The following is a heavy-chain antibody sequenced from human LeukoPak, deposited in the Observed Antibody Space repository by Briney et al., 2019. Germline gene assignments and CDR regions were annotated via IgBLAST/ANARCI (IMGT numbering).Heavy chain of an antibody. CDR2: IYHSGST. D-gene: IGHD3-16*02. V-gene: IGHV4-4*02. CDR3: AVQVISSSDAFDI. CDR1: GGSISSSNW. Sequence: PSGTLSLTCAVSGGSISSSNWWSWVRQPPGKGLEWIGEIYHSGSTNYNPSLKSRVTISVDKSKNQFSLKLSSVTAADTAVYYCAVQVISSSDAFDIWGQGTMVTVSS. J-gene: IGHJ3*02.